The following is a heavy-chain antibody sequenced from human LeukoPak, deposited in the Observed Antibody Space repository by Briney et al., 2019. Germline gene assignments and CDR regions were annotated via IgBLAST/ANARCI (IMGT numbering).Heavy chain of an antibody. CDR1: GGSFSGYY. V-gene: IGHV4-34*01. Sequence: PSETLSLTCAVYGGSFSGYYWSWIRQPPGKGLEWIGNIYYSGITYYNPSLKSRVTISVDTSKNHFSLRLISLTAADTAVYYCARLVTFYDVMTGRPDNWFDPWGQGTLVTVSS. CDR2: IYYSGIT. D-gene: IGHD3-9*01. CDR3: ARLVTFYDVMTGRPDNWFDP. J-gene: IGHJ5*02.